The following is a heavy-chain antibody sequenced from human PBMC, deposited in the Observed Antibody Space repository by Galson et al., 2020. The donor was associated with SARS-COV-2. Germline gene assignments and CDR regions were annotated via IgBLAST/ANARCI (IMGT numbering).Heavy chain of an antibody. Sequence: QLGESLKISCAASGFTFSSYGMHWVRQAPGKGLEWVAVIWYDGSNKYYADSVKGRFTISRDNSKNTLYLQMNSLRAEDTAVYYCARDVPLGSSGYYYEWGQGTLVTVSS. V-gene: IGHV3-33*01. CDR1: GFTFSSYG. CDR2: IWYDGSNK. J-gene: IGHJ4*02. D-gene: IGHD3-22*01. CDR3: ARDVPLGSSGYYYE.